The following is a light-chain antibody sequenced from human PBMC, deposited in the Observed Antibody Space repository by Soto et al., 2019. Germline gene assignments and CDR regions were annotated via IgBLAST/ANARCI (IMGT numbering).Light chain of an antibody. J-gene: IGLJ1*01. CDR1: SSDVGGYNY. V-gene: IGLV2-14*01. CDR3: SSYTSSSTPYV. Sequence: QSVLTQPASVSGSPGQWITISCTGTSSDVGGYNYVSWYQQHPGKAPKLMIYDVSNRPSGVSNRFSGSKSGNTASLTIFGLQPEDEADYYCSSYTSSSTPYVFGTGTKLTVL. CDR2: DVS.